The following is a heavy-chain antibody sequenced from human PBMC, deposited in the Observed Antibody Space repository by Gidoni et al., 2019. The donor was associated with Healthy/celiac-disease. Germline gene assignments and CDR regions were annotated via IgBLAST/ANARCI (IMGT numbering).Heavy chain of an antibody. CDR2: IYTSGST. J-gene: IGHJ4*02. D-gene: IGHD6-13*01. Sequence: QVQLQESGPGLVKPSQTLSLTCTVSGGSISSGSYYWSWIRQPAGKGLEWIGRIYTSGSTNYNPSLKSRVTISVDTSKNQFSLKLSSVTAADTAVYYCAREGIAAVDYWGQGTLVTVSS. CDR1: GGSISSGSYY. V-gene: IGHV4-61*02. CDR3: AREGIAAVDY.